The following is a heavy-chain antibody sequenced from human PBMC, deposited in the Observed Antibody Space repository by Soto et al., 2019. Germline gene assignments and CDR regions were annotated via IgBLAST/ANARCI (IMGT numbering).Heavy chain of an antibody. CDR1: GFTVSSDY. CDR3: ARDPGDRNGMIV. CDR2: IYGGGST. J-gene: IGHJ6*02. Sequence: EVQVVESGGGLVQPGGSLRLSCAASGFTVSSDYMNWVRQAPGKGLEWVSVIYGGGSTYYADSVKGRFTISRDNSKNTLYLQMNSLRAEDTAVYYCARDPGDRNGMIVWGQGTTVTVSS. V-gene: IGHV3-66*01. D-gene: IGHD1-26*01.